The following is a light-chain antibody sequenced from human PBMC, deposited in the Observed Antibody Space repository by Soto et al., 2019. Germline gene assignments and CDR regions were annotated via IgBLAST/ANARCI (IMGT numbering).Light chain of an antibody. CDR1: QSISSW. J-gene: IGKJ1*01. Sequence: DIQMTQSPSTLSASVGDRVTITCRASQSISSWLAWYQQKPGKAPKLLIYDASSLESGVPSRFSGSASGTEFTLTISCLQPDDFATYYCQQYNTYPWTFGHGTKVEI. V-gene: IGKV1-5*01. CDR2: DAS. CDR3: QQYNTYPWT.